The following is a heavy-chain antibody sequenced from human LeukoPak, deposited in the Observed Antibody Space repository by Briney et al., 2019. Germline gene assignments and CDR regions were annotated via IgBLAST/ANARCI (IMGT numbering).Heavy chain of an antibody. CDR3: ARGSVGAAIPFDP. Sequence: SQTLSLTCTVSGGSISSGSYYWSWIRQPAGKGLEWIGRIYTSGSTNYNPSLKSRVTISVDTSKNQFSLKLSSVTAVDTAVYYCARGSVGAAIPFDPWGQGTLVTVSS. J-gene: IGHJ5*02. CDR1: GGSISSGSYY. V-gene: IGHV4-61*02. D-gene: IGHD2-2*02. CDR2: IYTSGST.